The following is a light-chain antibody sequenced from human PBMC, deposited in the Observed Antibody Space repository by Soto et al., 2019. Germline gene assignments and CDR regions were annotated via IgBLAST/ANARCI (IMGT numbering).Light chain of an antibody. CDR3: AAWDDSLNGV. CDR2: SNN. V-gene: IGLV1-44*01. CDR1: SSNIGSNT. Sequence: QSVLTQPPSASGTPGQRVTISCSGSSSNIGSNTVNWYQQLPGTAPKLLIYSNNQRPSGVPDRFSGSKSGTSASLAISGLQSEDEADYYCAAWDDSLNGVFGGGTK. J-gene: IGLJ2*01.